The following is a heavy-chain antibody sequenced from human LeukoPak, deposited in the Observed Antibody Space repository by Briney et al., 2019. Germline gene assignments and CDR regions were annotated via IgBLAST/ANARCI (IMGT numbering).Heavy chain of an antibody. D-gene: IGHD3-9*01. J-gene: IGHJ4*02. CDR2: ISSSSSYI. Sequence: GGSLRLSCAASGFTFSSYSMNWVRQAPGKGLACVSSISSSSSYIHYADSVNGRFTLSRDNAKNSLYLQMNSLRAEDTAVYYCARDYGYFDLLPDPGWGQGTLVTVSS. V-gene: IGHV3-21*01. CDR3: ARDYGYFDLLPDPG. CDR1: GFTFSSYS.